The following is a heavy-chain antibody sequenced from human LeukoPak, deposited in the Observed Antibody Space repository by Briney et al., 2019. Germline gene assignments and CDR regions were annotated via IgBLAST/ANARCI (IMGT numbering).Heavy chain of an antibody. Sequence: SETLSLTCAVYGGSFSGYYWSWIRQPPGKWLEWIGEINHSGSTNYNPSLKSRVTISVDTSKNQFSLKLSSVTAADTAVYYCARSPEEVHLFDYWGQGTLVTVSS. CDR2: INHSGST. J-gene: IGHJ4*02. CDR1: GGSFSGYY. V-gene: IGHV4-34*01. CDR3: ARSPEEVHLFDY.